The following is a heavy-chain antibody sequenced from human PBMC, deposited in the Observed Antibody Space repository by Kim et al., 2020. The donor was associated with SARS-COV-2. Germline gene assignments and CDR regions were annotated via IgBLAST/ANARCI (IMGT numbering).Heavy chain of an antibody. Sequence: GGSMRLSCAASGFTFSNYWLHWVRKAPGKGLVWVSRINGDGTIKTYADSVRGRFTISRDNARNTVFLQMNNLRVEDTAVYYCVRCDGGYWGQGILVTVSS. CDR1: GFTFSNYW. CDR2: INGDGTIK. V-gene: IGHV3-74*01. D-gene: IGHD2-21*02. CDR3: VRCDGGY. J-gene: IGHJ4*02.